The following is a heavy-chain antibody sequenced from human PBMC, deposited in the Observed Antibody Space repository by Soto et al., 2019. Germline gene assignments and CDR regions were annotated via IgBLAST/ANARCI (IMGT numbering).Heavy chain of an antibody. Sequence: PTLVNPTQTLTLTCTFSGFSLSTNGVGVGWIRQPPGEALEWLALIYWDDDKRYRPSLKNRLTITKDTSKNQVVLTVTNMDPVDTATYYCVHFRYSTNGVLNRYFDFWGQGTLVTVSS. J-gene: IGHJ4*02. V-gene: IGHV2-5*02. D-gene: IGHD2-8*01. CDR3: VHFRYSTNGVLNRYFDF. CDR2: IYWDDDK. CDR1: GFSLSTNGVG.